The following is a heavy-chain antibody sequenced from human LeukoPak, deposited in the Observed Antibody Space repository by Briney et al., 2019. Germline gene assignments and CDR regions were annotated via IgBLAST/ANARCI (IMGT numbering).Heavy chain of an antibody. J-gene: IGHJ6*03. CDR2: IYYSGSA. V-gene: IGHV4-59*01. CDR1: GGSISNYY. D-gene: IGHD3-3*01. CDR3: ARGTYDFWSDSTSTGYYYYMDV. Sequence: SETLSLTCTVSGGSISNYYWSWIRQPAGKGLEWIAYIYYSGSANYNPSLKSRVTISVDTSKNQFSLKLSSVTAADTAVYYCARGTYDFWSDSTSTGYYYYMDVWGKGTTVTVSS.